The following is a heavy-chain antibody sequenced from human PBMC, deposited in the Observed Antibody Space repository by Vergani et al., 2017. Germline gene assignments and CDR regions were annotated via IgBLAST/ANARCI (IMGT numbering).Heavy chain of an antibody. Sequence: LQLQESGSGLVKPSQTLSLTCAVSGGSISSGGYSWSWVRQAPGKGLEWVSAISGSGGSTYYADSVKGRFTISRDNSKNTLYLQMNGLRAEDTAVYYCAKASGARRRITMVRGVITTPFDCWGQGTLVTVSS. CDR1: GGSISSGGYS. J-gene: IGHJ4*02. CDR2: ISGSGGST. D-gene: IGHD3-10*01. V-gene: IGHV3-23*01. CDR3: AKASGARRRITMVRGVITTPFDC.